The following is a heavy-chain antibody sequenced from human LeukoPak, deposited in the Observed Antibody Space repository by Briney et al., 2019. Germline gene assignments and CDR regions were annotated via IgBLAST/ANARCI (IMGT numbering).Heavy chain of an antibody. D-gene: IGHD6-13*01. V-gene: IGHV3-21*01. CDR2: ISSSSSYI. J-gene: IGHJ4*02. CDR1: GFAFSSYS. CDR3: ARGAAAVLDY. Sequence: GGALLLSFAASGFAFSSYSMNWVRRAPGKGREWVSSISSSSSYIYYADSVKGRFTISRDNAKNSLYLQMNSLRAEDTAVYYCARGAAAVLDYWGQGTLVTVSS.